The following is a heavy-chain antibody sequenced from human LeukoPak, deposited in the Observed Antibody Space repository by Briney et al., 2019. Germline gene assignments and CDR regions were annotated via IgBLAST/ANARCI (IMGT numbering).Heavy chain of an antibody. D-gene: IGHD5-12*01. CDR1: GFSFSSYA. CDR3: AKARIAATIYPKEVNFDY. J-gene: IGHJ4*02. Sequence: GGSLRLSCAASGFSFSSYAMSWVRQAPGKGLEWVSTITGGGGSTYYADSVKGRFTISRDNSKDTFYLQMNSLRVEDTAVYYCAKARIAATIYPKEVNFDYWGQGTLVSVSS. V-gene: IGHV3-23*01. CDR2: ITGGGGST.